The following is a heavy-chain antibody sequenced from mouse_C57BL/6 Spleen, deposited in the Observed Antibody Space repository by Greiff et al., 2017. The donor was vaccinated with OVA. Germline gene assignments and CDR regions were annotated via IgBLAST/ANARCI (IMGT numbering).Heavy chain of an antibody. V-gene: IGHV1-54*01. J-gene: IGHJ3*01. CDR2: INPGSGGT. CDR3: AVYGSSYEFAD. D-gene: IGHD1-1*01. CDR1: GYAFTNYL. Sequence: QVQLQQSGAELVRPGTSVKVSCKASGYAFTNYLIEWVKQRPGQGLEWIGVINPGSGGTNYNEKFKGKATLTADKSSSTDYMQLSRLASEDSAVYCCAVYGSSYEFADWGQGTLVTVSA.